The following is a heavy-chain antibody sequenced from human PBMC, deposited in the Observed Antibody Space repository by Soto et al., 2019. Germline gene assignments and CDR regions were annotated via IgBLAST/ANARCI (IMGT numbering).Heavy chain of an antibody. D-gene: IGHD1-26*01. V-gene: IGHV4-61*01. J-gene: IGHJ4*02. CDR1: GGSVSSGSYY. Sequence: QVQLQESGPGLVKPSETLSLTCTVSGGSVSSGSYYWSWIRQPPGKGLEWIGYIYYSGSTNYNPSLKSRVTISVDTSKNQFSLKLSSVTAADTAVYYCARWYRGSYYFDPRGYFDYWGQGTLVTVSS. CDR3: ARWYRGSYYFDPRGYFDY. CDR2: IYYSGST.